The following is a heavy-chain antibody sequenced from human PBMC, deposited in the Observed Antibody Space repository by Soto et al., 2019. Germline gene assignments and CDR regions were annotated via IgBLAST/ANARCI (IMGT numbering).Heavy chain of an antibody. J-gene: IGHJ4*02. CDR1: GSPFSSYS. CDR3: ARSVEGHFDY. CDR2: ITIETKTI. V-gene: IGHV3-48*02. Sequence: EVQLVESGGGLVQPGGSLRPTCVASGSPFSSYSMTWVRKAPGKGLKWSSYITIETKTIKYADSVKGRFTISRDNAKNLVYLQMNSLRDEDTAVYFCARSVEGHFDYWGQGTVVTVSS.